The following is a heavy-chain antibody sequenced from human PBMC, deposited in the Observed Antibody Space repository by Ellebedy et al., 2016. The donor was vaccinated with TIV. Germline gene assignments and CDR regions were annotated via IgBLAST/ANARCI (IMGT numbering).Heavy chain of an antibody. J-gene: IGHJ5*02. V-gene: IGHV3-23*01. CDR2: ISDSGDST. Sequence: GESLKISCAASGSMFNTYAMHWVRQAPGKGLEWISGISDSGDSTYYADSVKGRFTISRDSSKNTLYLQMSSLRAEDSAVYYCAKSNWYDNWFDPWGQGTLVTVSS. CDR3: AKSNWYDNWFDP. D-gene: IGHD1-20*01. CDR1: GSMFNTYA.